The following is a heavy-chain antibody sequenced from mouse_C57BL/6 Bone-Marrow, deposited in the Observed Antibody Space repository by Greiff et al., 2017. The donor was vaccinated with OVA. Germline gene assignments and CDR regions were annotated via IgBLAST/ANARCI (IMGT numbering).Heavy chain of an antibody. Sequence: VKLMESGAELVRPGASVTLSCKASGYTFTDYEMHWVKQTPVNGLEWIGAIDPETGGTAYNQKFKGKAILTTDKSSSTAYMELRSLKSEDSAVYYCTRGYSNYYAMDYWGQGTSVTVSS. CDR2: IDPETGGT. J-gene: IGHJ4*01. D-gene: IGHD2-5*01. CDR1: GYTFTDYE. CDR3: TRGYSNYYAMDY. V-gene: IGHV1-15*01.